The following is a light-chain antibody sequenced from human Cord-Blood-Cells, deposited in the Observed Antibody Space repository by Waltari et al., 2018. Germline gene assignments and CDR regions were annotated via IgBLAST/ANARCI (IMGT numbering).Light chain of an antibody. CDR2: DVS. V-gene: IGLV2-14*01. Sequence: QSALTQPASVSGSPGQSIPIPCTGTSSYVGGYNYVSWYQQHPGKAPKLMIYDVSNRPSGVSNRFSGSKSGNTASLTISGLQAEDEADYYCSSYTSSSTLYVFGTGTKVTVL. CDR1: SSYVGGYNY. CDR3: SSYTSSSTLYV. J-gene: IGLJ1*01.